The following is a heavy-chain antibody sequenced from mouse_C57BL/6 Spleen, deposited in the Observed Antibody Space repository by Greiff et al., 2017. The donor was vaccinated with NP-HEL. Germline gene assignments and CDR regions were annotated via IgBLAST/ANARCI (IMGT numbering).Heavy chain of an antibody. CDR2: INPSSGYT. J-gene: IGHJ4*01. Sequence: QVQLQQSGAELARPGASVKMSCKASGYTFTSYTMHWVKQRPGQGLEWIGYINPSSGYTKYNQKFKDKATLTADKSSSTAYMQLSSLTAEDSAVYYCARSLDYYGSSYGYAMDYWGQGTSVTVSS. CDR3: ARSLDYYGSSYGYAMDY. CDR1: GYTFTSYT. D-gene: IGHD1-1*01. V-gene: IGHV1-4*01.